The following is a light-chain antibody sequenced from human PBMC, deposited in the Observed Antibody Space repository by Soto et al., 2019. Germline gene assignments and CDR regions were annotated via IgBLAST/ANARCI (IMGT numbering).Light chain of an antibody. CDR1: QSISRS. Sequence: IVLTQSPGTLSLSPGDRATLSCRASQSISRSLAWYQQKPGQAPRLLISDASTRATGIPARFSGSGSGTEFTLTISSLQSEDFAVYYCQQYNNWPRTFGQGTKVDI. CDR3: QQYNNWPRT. CDR2: DAS. V-gene: IGKV3-15*01. J-gene: IGKJ1*01.